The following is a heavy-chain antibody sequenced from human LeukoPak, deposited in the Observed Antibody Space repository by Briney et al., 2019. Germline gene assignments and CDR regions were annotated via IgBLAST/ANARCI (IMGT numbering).Heavy chain of an antibody. Sequence: SQTLSLTCTVSGGSISSGSYYWSWIRQPAGKGLEWIGRIYTSGSTNYNPSLKSRVTISVDTSKNQFSLKLSSVTAADTAVYYCARAFSIRGVRSFDYWGQGTLVTVSS. CDR1: GGSISSGSYY. CDR2: IYTSGST. D-gene: IGHD3-10*01. V-gene: IGHV4-61*02. CDR3: ARAFSIRGVRSFDY. J-gene: IGHJ4*02.